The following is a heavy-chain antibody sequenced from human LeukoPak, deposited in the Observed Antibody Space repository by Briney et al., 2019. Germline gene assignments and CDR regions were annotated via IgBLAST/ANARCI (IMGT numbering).Heavy chain of an antibody. Sequence: ASVKVSCKASGGTFSSYAISWVRQAPGQGLEWMGGIIPIFGTANYAQKFQGRVTITTAESTSTAYMELSSLRSEDTAVYYCARDSGDYYYMDVWGKGTTVTVSS. CDR2: IIPIFGTA. CDR1: GGTFSSYA. CDR3: ARDSGDYYYMDV. V-gene: IGHV1-69*05. J-gene: IGHJ6*03. D-gene: IGHD5-12*01.